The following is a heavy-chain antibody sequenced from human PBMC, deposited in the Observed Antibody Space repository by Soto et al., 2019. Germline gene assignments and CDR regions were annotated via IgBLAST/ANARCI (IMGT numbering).Heavy chain of an antibody. CDR2: IEAYGSGT. CDR1: GFTFDDYG. Sequence: GVLRLSCAASGFTFDDYGMSWVRQAPGKGLEWVSRIEAYGSGTSYADSVRGRFTISRDNAENTVYLQMSSLRAEDTAVYFCATVFDYWGQGTPVTVSS. J-gene: IGHJ4*02. V-gene: IGHV3-74*01. CDR3: ATVFDY.